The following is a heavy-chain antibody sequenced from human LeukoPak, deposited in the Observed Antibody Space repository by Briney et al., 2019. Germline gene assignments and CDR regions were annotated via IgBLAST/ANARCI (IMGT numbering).Heavy chain of an antibody. J-gene: IGHJ5*02. CDR2: TIPIFGTA. CDR3: ARGAILRAQNWFDP. D-gene: IGHD3-3*01. CDR1: GGTFISYA. Sequence: GASVKVSCKASGGTFISYAISWVRQAPGQGLEWMGGTIPIFGTANYAQKFQGRVTITTDESTSTAYMELSSLRSEDSAVYYCARGAILRAQNWFDPWGQGTLVTVSS. V-gene: IGHV1-69*05.